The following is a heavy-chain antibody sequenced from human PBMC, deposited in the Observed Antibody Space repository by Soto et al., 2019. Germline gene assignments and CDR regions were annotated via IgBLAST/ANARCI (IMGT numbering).Heavy chain of an antibody. CDR3: ARETGTEEGGNWFDP. Sequence: GGSLRLSCAASGFTFSSYWMSWVRQAPGKGLEWVANIKQGGSEKYYVDSVKGRFTISRDNAKNSLYLQMNSLRAEDTAVYYCARETGTEEGGNWFDPWGQGTLVT. CDR2: IKQGGSEK. J-gene: IGHJ5*02. D-gene: IGHD1-7*01. V-gene: IGHV3-7*01. CDR1: GFTFSSYW.